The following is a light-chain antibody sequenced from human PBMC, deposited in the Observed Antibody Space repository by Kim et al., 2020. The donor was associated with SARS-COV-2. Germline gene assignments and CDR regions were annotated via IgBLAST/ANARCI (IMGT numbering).Light chain of an antibody. Sequence: PGERATVSCRASQSVSSYLAWYQQKPGQAPRLLIYDASNRATGIPARFSGSGSGTDFTLTISSLEPEDFAVYYCQQRSNWPPKITFGQGTRLEIK. J-gene: IGKJ5*01. CDR1: QSVSSY. CDR3: QQRSNWPPKIT. CDR2: DAS. V-gene: IGKV3-11*01.